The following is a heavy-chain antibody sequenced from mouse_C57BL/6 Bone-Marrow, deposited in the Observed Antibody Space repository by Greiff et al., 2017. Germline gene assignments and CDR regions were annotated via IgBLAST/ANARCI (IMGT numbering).Heavy chain of an antibody. Sequence: QVQLQQPGAELVKPGASVKMSCKASGYTFTSYWITWVKQRPGQGLEWIGDIYPGSGSTNYNEKFKSKATLTVDTSSSTAYMQLSSLTSEDSAVYYCAREEIYYYGNRYFDVWGTGTTVTVSS. J-gene: IGHJ1*03. CDR2: IYPGSGST. CDR1: GYTFTSYW. V-gene: IGHV1-55*01. D-gene: IGHD1-1*01. CDR3: AREEIYYYGNRYFDV.